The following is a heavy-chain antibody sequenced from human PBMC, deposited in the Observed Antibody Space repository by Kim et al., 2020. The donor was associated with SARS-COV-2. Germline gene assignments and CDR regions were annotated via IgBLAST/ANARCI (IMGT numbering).Heavy chain of an antibody. CDR1: GFTVSSHY. V-gene: IGHV3-53*01. Sequence: GGSLRRSCAASGFTVSSHYMSWVRQAPGKGLEWVSVTYSGGSTYYADSVKGRFTISRDNAKNTLNLQMNSLSAEDTAVYYCARARLVTYGVDFWGQGTT. CDR3: ARARLVTYGVDF. J-gene: IGHJ6*02. CDR2: TYSGGST.